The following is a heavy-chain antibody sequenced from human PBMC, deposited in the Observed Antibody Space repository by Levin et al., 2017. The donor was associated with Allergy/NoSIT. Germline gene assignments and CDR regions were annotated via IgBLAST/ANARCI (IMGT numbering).Heavy chain of an antibody. CDR3: ARVVMAAAGTFDP. Sequence: SETLSLTCTVSGGSISSYYWSWIRQPPGKGLEWIGYIYYSGSTNYNPSLKSRVTISVDTSKNQFSLKLSSVTAADTAVYYCARVVMAAAGTFDPWGQGTLVTVSS. J-gene: IGHJ5*02. CDR1: GGSISSYY. V-gene: IGHV4-59*01. CDR2: IYYSGST. D-gene: IGHD6-13*01.